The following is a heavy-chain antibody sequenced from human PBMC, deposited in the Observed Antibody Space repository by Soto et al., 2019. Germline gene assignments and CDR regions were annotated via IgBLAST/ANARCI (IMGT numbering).Heavy chain of an antibody. D-gene: IGHD3-3*01. V-gene: IGHV4-34*01. Sequence: QVQLQQWGAGLLKPSETLSLTCAVYGGSFSGYYWSWIRQPPGKGLEWIGEINHSGSTNYNPPLKSRVTISVDTSKNQFSLKLSSVTAADTAVYYCARGRGDFWSGFSFYYYYYMDVWGKGTTVTVSS. CDR1: GGSFSGYY. CDR2: INHSGST. CDR3: ARGRGDFWSGFSFYYYYYMDV. J-gene: IGHJ6*03.